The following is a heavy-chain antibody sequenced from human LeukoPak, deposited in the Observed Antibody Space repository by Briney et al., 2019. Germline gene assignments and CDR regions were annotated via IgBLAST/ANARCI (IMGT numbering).Heavy chain of an antibody. D-gene: IGHD2-2*01. J-gene: IGHJ3*02. CDR2: ISSSSSYI. Sequence: PGGALRLSCAASGFTFSSYSMNWVRQAPGKGPGWVSSISSSSSYIYYADSVKGRFTISRDNAKNSLYLQMNSLRAEDTAVYYCAIYCSSTSCYDAFDIWGQGTMVTVSS. V-gene: IGHV3-21*01. CDR1: GFTFSSYS. CDR3: AIYCSSTSCYDAFDI.